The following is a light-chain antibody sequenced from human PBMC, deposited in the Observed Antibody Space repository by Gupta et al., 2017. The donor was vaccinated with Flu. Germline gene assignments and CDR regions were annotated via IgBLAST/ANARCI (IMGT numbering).Light chain of an antibody. CDR3: TSYTRSNARV. CDR1: SSDVGGYNF. CDR2: DVS. V-gene: IGLV2-14*03. J-gene: IGLJ1*01. Sequence: QSALTQPASVSGSPGQSITISCTGTSSDVGGYNFVSWYQQHSGKAPKLMIYDVSDRPSGVSSRFSGSKSGNTASLTISGLQAEDEADYFCTSYTRSNARVFGTGTKVTVL.